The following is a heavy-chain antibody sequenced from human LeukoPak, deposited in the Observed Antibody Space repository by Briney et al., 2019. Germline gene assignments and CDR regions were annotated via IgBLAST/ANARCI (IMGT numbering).Heavy chain of an antibody. D-gene: IGHD5-18*01. V-gene: IGHV3-30*18. CDR3: AEVGQLWLNVGCFDL. CDR1: GFTFSSYV. J-gene: IGHJ2*01. CDR2: ISDYGRKK. Sequence: GGCPRLSCAAYGFTFSSYVIHWVRGAPGEGLEWVPLISDYGRKKYYLDAVKGPYTITRDNSKHPLYLQMNSLGGEDTALYYCAEVGQLWLNVGCFDLWGRGTVVSVSS.